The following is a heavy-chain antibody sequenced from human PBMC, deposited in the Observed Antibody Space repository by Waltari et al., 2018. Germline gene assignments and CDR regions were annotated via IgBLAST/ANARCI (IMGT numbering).Heavy chain of an antibody. V-gene: IGHV4-39*07. J-gene: IGHJ4*02. D-gene: IGHD6-19*01. CDR2: ISYSGCT. CDR3: ARLGGSGWQADY. Sequence: QLQLQESGPGLMKPSETLSLTCTVSGGSISSSSDHWGWIRQPPGKGLEWIGIISYSGCTYYNPSLKILVTISVDTSKTQFSLKVRSVTAADTAVYYCARLGGSGWQADYWGQGTLVTVSS. CDR1: GGSISSSSDH.